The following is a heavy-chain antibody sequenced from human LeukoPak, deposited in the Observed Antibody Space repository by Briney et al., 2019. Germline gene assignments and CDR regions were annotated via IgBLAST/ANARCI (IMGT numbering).Heavy chain of an antibody. J-gene: IGHJ5*02. Sequence: ASVKVSCKASGGTFSSYAISWVRRAPGQGLEWMGRIIPILGIANYAQKFQGRVTITADKSTSTAYMELSSLRSEDTAVYYCARVGSRVAGTRGWFDPWGQGTLVTVSS. V-gene: IGHV1-69*04. CDR2: IIPILGIA. CDR1: GGTFSSYA. D-gene: IGHD6-19*01. CDR3: ARVGSRVAGTRGWFDP.